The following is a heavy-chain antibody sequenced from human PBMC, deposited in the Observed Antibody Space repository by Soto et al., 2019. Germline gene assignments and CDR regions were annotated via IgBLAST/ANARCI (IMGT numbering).Heavy chain of an antibody. CDR1: GFTFSSYT. CDR2: ISSSSSTI. CDR3: SRLPGSGRYYYYYGMDV. Sequence: GSLRLSCAASGFTFSSYTMNWVRQAPGKGLEWVSYISSSSSTIYYADSVKGLFTISRDNAKNSLYLQMNSLRAEDTAVYYCSRLPGSGRYYYYYGMDVWGQGTTVTVSS. D-gene: IGHD3-10*01. V-gene: IGHV3-48*01. J-gene: IGHJ6*02.